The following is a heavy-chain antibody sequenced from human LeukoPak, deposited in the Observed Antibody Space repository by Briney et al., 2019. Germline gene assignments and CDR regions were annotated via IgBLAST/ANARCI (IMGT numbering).Heavy chain of an antibody. CDR3: AGLSVGYDSSGYYRKKLDY. CDR2: INHSGST. CDR1: GGSFSGYY. Sequence: SETLSLTCAVYGGSFSGYYWSWLRQPPGNGLEWFGEINHSGSTNYNPSLKSRVTISVDTSKNQFSLKLSSVTAADTAVYYCAGLSVGYDSSGYYRKKLDYWGKGTTVTVSS. D-gene: IGHD3-22*01. V-gene: IGHV4-34*01. J-gene: IGHJ4*02.